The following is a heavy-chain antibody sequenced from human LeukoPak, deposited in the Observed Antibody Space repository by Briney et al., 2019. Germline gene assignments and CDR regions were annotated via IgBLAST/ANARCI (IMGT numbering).Heavy chain of an antibody. J-gene: IGHJ5*01. CDR3: AKWISVRIAPTGTFDS. V-gene: IGHV4-61*01. D-gene: IGHD6-13*01. Sequence: PSETLSLTCTVSGGSVSSGSYYWSWIRQSPGKGLEWIGYIYDTGISDYNPSLRSRVTISVDMSKNQFSLKLSSVTAADTAVYYCAKWISVRIAPTGTFDSWGQGTLVTVSS. CDR1: GGSVSSGSYY. CDR2: IYDTGIS.